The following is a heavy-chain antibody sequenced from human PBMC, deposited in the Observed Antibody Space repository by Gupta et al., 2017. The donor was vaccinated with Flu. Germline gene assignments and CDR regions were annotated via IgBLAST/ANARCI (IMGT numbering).Heavy chain of an antibody. J-gene: IGHJ4*02. Sequence: EVQLVESGGGLVQPGGSLRLSCAASGLTFSSYEMNWVRQAPGKGLEWVSYISSSGSTIYYADSVKGRLTISRDNAKNSLYLQMNSLRAEDTAVYYCAREGRTGSLVLGDYWGQGTLVTVSS. CDR1: GLTFSSYE. D-gene: IGHD2-8*02. V-gene: IGHV3-48*03. CDR2: ISSSGSTI. CDR3: AREGRTGSLVLGDY.